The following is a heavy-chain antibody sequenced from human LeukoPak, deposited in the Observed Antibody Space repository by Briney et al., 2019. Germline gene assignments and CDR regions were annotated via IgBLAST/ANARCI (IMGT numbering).Heavy chain of an antibody. CDR3: ARSVYCSGGNCYFDY. CDR2: IFHSGST. V-gene: IGHV4-30-2*01. J-gene: IGHJ4*02. CDR1: GGSISSDAYS. D-gene: IGHD2-15*01. Sequence: SQTLSLTCVVSGGSISSDAYSWSWIRQPPGKGLEWIGYIFHSGSTFYNPSLQSRVTMSVDRSKNQFSLNLSSVTAADTAVCYCARSVYCSGGNCYFDYWGQGTLVTVSS.